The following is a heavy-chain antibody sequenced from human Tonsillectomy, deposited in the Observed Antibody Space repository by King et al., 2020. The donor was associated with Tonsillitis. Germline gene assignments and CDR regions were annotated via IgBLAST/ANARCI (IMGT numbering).Heavy chain of an antibody. CDR3: ARDIFSSGWFDY. Sequence: VQLVESGGGVVQPGTSLRLSCAASGFTFSSYAMHWVRQAPGKGLEWVAIISYDGSNEYYADSVKGRFTISRDNSKHTLYLQMNSLRVEDTAVYYCARDIFSSGWFDYWGQGPLVTVSS. D-gene: IGHD6-19*01. CDR1: GFTFSSYA. J-gene: IGHJ4*02. V-gene: IGHV3-30-3*01. CDR2: ISYDGSNE.